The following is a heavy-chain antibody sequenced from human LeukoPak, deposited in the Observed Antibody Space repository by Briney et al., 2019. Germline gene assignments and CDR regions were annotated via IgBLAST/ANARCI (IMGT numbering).Heavy chain of an antibody. Sequence: GASVKVSCKASGYTFTSYGISWVRQAPGQGLEWMGWISAYNGNTNYAQKLQGRVTMTTDTSTSTAYMELRSLRSDDTAVYYCARVVVGGKVVPAAMRGNWFDPWGQGTLVTVSS. CDR1: GYTFTSYG. CDR2: ISAYNGNT. V-gene: IGHV1-18*01. CDR3: ARVVVGGKVVPAAMRGNWFDP. D-gene: IGHD2-2*01. J-gene: IGHJ5*02.